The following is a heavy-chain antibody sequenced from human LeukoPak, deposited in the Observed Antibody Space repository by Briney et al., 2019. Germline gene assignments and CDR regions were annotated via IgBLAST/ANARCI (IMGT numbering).Heavy chain of an antibody. D-gene: IGHD1-26*01. CDR3: TRGRGGLIVVATGAPWFDP. Sequence: SETLSLTCTVSSGSISRYYWSWIRQPPGKGLGWIGYIYYSGSTNYNPSLKSRVTISVDTSKNQFSLKLSSVTAADTAVYYCTRGRGGLIVVATGAPWFDPWGQGTLVTVSS. CDR1: SGSISRYY. J-gene: IGHJ5*02. V-gene: IGHV4-59*08. CDR2: IYYSGST.